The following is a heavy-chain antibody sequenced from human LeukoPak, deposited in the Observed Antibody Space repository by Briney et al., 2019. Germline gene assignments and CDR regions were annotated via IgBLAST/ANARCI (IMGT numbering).Heavy chain of an antibody. Sequence: GGSLRLSCAASGFTFSSYAMSWVRQAPGKGLVWVSRISPDGSSASYADSVRGRFTISRDNAKNTLYLQMKSLRAEETAVYYCARDPSGWHSMDYWGQGNLVTVSS. CDR1: GFTFSSYA. J-gene: IGHJ4*02. CDR2: ISPDGSSA. D-gene: IGHD6-19*01. V-gene: IGHV3-74*01. CDR3: ARDPSGWHSMDY.